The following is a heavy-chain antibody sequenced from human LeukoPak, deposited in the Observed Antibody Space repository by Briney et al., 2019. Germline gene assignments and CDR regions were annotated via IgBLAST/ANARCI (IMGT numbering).Heavy chain of an antibody. D-gene: IGHD3-22*01. J-gene: IGHJ4*02. CDR1: GFTFSSYA. CDR3: AIAPPDSADY. CDR2: ISNSGGST. Sequence: GGSLRLSCAASGFTFSSYAMGWVRQAPGKGLGWVSTISNSGGSTYYADSVKGRFTISRDNSKNTLYLQMNSLRAEDTAVYYCAIAPPDSADYWGQGTLVTVSS. V-gene: IGHV3-23*01.